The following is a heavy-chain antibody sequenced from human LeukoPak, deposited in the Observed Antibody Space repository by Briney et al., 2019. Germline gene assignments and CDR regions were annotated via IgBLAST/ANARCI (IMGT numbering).Heavy chain of an antibody. CDR1: GGSISSSSYY. V-gene: IGHV4-39*07. CDR3: ARDRSSEDYFDY. Sequence: SETLSLTCTVSGGSISSSSYYWGWIRQPPGKGLEWIGGIYYSGSTYYNPSLKSRVTISVVTSKNQFSLKLSSVTAADTAVYYCARDRSSEDYFDYWGQGTLVTVSS. CDR2: IYYSGST. D-gene: IGHD3-16*02. J-gene: IGHJ4*02.